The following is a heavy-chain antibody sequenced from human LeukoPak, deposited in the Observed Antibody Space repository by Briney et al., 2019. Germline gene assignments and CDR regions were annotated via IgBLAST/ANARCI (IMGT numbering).Heavy chain of an antibody. CDR2: VDPEDGET. J-gene: IGHJ4*02. D-gene: IGHD3-3*01. Sequence: ASVKISCKASGYTSTDYYMHWVQQAPGKGLEWMGRVDPEDGETIYAEKFQGRVTITADTSTDTAYTELSSLRSEDTAVYYCATEIVPRITIFGVVIVDYWGQGTLVTVSS. CDR1: GYTSTDYY. V-gene: IGHV1-69-2*01. CDR3: ATEIVPRITIFGVVIVDY.